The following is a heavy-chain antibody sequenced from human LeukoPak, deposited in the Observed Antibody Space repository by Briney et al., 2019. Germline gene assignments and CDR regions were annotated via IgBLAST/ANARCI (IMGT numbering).Heavy chain of an antibody. V-gene: IGHV3-21*01. D-gene: IGHD3-3*01. J-gene: IGHJ6*02. Sequence: PGGSLRLSCAASGFTLSNHTMNWVRQAPGKGLEWVSSISVSSSYIYYADSVKGRFTISRDNAKNSLYLQMNSLRAEDTAVYYCARHLNSLRTYEMDVWGQGTTVTVSS. CDR3: ARHLNSLRTYEMDV. CDR1: GFTLSNHT. CDR2: ISVSSSYI.